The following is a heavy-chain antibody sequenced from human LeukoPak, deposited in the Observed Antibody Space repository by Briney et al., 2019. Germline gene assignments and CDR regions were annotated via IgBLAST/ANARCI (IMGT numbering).Heavy chain of an antibody. CDR3: ARDLEAANTYYFDY. CDR1: GFTFRSYG. D-gene: IGHD6-13*01. Sequence: PGGSLRLSCAASGFTFRSYGMSWVRQAPGKGLEWVSIISSAGTTYYADSVKGRFTISRDNSKNTVYLQVNSLRDEDTAVYYCARDLEAANTYYFDYWGQGTMVTVSS. J-gene: IGHJ4*02. CDR2: ISSAGTT. V-gene: IGHV3-66*01.